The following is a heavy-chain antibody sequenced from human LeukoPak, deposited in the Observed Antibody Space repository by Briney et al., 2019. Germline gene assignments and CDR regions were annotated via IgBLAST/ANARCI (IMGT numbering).Heavy chain of an antibody. Sequence: PSETLSLTCAVYGGSFSGYYWSWIRQPPGKGLEWIGEINHSGSTNYSPSLKSRVTISVDTSKNQFSLKLSSVTAADTAVYYCARKTRLSGWYFGAFWFDPWGQGTLVTVSS. V-gene: IGHV4-34*01. CDR3: ARKTRLSGWYFGAFWFDP. J-gene: IGHJ5*02. CDR2: INHSGST. D-gene: IGHD6-19*01. CDR1: GGSFSGYY.